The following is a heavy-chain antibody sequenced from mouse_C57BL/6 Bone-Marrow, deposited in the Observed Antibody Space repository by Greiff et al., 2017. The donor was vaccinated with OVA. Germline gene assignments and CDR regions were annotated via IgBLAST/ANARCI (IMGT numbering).Heavy chain of an antibody. J-gene: IGHJ2*01. CDR1: GFSLTSYG. V-gene: IGHV2-2*01. D-gene: IGHD2-10*02. CDR2: IWSGGST. Sequence: VQLQQSGPGLVQPSQSLSITCTVSGFSLTSYGVHWVRQSPGKGLEWLGVIWSGGSTDYNAAFISRLSISKDNSKSQVFFNMPRLHADDPSIYYSASNRMVTTRYSFAYWGQGTTLTVSS. CDR3: ASNRMVTTRYSFAY.